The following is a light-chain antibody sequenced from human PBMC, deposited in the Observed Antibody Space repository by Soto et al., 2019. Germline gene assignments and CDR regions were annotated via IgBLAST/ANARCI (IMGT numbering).Light chain of an antibody. CDR2: SNN. CDR3: AAWDDSLKGPV. J-gene: IGLJ2*01. V-gene: IGLV1-44*01. CDR1: TSNIGRNS. Sequence: QSVLTQPPSASGTPGQRVPISCSGSTSNIGRNSVNWYQQLPGTAPKLLIYSNNQRPSGVPDRFSGSKSGTSASLAISGLQSEDEADYYCAAWDDSLKGPVFGGGTKLTVL.